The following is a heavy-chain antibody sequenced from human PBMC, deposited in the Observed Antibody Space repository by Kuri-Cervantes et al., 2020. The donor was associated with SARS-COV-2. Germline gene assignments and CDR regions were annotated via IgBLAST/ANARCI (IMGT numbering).Heavy chain of an antibody. CDR2: IWYDGKNE. CDR1: GFSLTNYA. V-gene: IGHV3-33*08. D-gene: IGHD2-21*01. J-gene: IGHJ6*03. Sequence: GESLKISCGASGFSLTNYAIHWVRQAPGKGLEWVSVIWYDGKNEYYAGSVKGRFNISRDTSKNTVSLHMNSLRAEDTAMYYCATGAANSHMDVWGRGTTVTVSS. CDR3: ATGAANSHMDV.